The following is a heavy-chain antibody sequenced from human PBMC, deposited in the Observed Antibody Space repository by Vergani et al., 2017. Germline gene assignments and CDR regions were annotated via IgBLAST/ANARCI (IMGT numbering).Heavy chain of an antibody. CDR2: IYYSGST. D-gene: IGHD3-22*01. CDR3: ARSYHPSSSGYYYVGDGFDP. V-gene: IGHV4-39*01. CDR1: GGSISSSSYY. J-gene: IGHJ5*02. Sequence: QLQLQESGPGLVKPSETLSLTCTVSGGSISSSSYYWGWIRQPPGKGLEWIGSIYYSGSTYYNPSLKSRVTISVATSKNQFSLKLSSVTAADTAVYYCARSYHPSSSGYYYVGDGFDPWGQGTLVTVSA.